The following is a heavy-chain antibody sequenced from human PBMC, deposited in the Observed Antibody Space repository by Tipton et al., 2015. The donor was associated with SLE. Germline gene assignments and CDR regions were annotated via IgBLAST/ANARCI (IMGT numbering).Heavy chain of an antibody. D-gene: IGHD6-19*01. CDR3: ARETEDTGWIHSRDYIYYYYYVDV. J-gene: IGHJ6*03. Sequence: TLSLTCTVSGVSINSGNYYWSWIRQPAGKGLEWIGRISTAGYTNNIPSLKSRITISVDTSKNQFSLKLSSVTAADTAVYYCARETEDTGWIHSRDYIYYYYYVDVWGQGTTVTVSS. CDR2: ISTAGYT. V-gene: IGHV4-61*02. CDR1: GVSINSGNYY.